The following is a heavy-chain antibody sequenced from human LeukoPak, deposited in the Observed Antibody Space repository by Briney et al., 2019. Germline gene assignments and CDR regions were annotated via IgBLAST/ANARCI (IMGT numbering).Heavy chain of an antibody. J-gene: IGHJ1*01. V-gene: IGHV3-30*04. D-gene: IGHD6-19*01. Sequence: GGSLRLSCAASGFAFTSYAMHWVRQAPGKGLEWVAVISYDGSNKWDADSVKGRFTISRDNSKNTLYLQMSSLRADDTAVYYCARDMYRQWLTQGGFFQHWGQGTLVTVSS. CDR3: ARDMYRQWLTQGGFFQH. CDR2: ISYDGSNK. CDR1: GFAFTSYA.